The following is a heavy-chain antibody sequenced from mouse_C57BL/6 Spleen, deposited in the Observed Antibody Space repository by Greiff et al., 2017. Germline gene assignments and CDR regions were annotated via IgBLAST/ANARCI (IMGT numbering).Heavy chain of an antibody. CDR3: ARYDGYHGYFDV. Sequence: QVQLQQPGAELVRPGSSVKLSCKASGYTFTSYWMHWVKQRPIQGLEWIGNIDPSDSDTHYNQKFKDKATLTVDKSSSTAYMQLSSLTSEDSAVYYCARYDGYHGYFDVWGTGTTVTVSS. CDR2: IDPSDSDT. CDR1: GYTFTSYW. J-gene: IGHJ1*03. V-gene: IGHV1-52*01. D-gene: IGHD2-3*01.